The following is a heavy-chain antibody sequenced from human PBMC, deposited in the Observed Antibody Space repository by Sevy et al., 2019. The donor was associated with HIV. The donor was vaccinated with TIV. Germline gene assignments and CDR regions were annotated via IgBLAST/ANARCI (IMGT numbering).Heavy chain of an antibody. D-gene: IGHD4-17*01. J-gene: IGHJ4*02. Sequence: GGSLRLSCEASGFIFSGSYMSWIRQAPGKGLEWISYISTRGSTIYYADSVKGRFTISRDNANNSLSLHLNSLRAEDTAIYYCARFVGDYFDFWGRGTLVTVSS. CDR1: GFIFSGSY. CDR3: ARFVGDYFDF. CDR2: ISTRGSTI. V-gene: IGHV3-11*01.